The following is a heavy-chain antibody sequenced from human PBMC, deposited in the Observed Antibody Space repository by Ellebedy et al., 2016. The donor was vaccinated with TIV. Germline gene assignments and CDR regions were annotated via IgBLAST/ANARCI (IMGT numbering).Heavy chain of an antibody. CDR1: GFTFSTYG. CDR2: IASSGSGSSGSYI. CDR3: TRAGNYRHDY. V-gene: IGHV3-21*01. Sequence: GGSLRLXCTASGFTFSTYGMNWVRQAPGKGLEWVSSIASSGSGSSGSYIYYANSVKGRFTISRDNAKNTLYLQINSLRAEDTAVYYCTRAGNYRHDYWGQGTLVTVSS. D-gene: IGHD1-7*01. J-gene: IGHJ4*02.